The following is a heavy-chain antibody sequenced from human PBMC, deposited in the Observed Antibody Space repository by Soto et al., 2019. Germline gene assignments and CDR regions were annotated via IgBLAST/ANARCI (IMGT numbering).Heavy chain of an antibody. Sequence: QVTLKESGPVLVKPTETLPLTCTVSGLSLSNGRLGVSWIRQPPGKALEWLAHIFSNDDKSYSTSLKSRLTISKNTSRSQVALTMTNTDPVDSATYSCALIKDCSRTDCYLASFDPWGQGTLVTVSS. CDR1: GLSLSNGRLG. CDR3: ALIKDCSRTDCYLASFDP. CDR2: IFSNDDK. V-gene: IGHV2-26*01. J-gene: IGHJ5*02. D-gene: IGHD2-2*01.